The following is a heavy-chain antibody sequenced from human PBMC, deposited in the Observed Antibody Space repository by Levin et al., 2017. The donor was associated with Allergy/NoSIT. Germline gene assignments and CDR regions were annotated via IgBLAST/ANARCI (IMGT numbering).Heavy chain of an antibody. CDR1: GGSFSGYY. Sequence: PSETLSLTCAVYGGSFSGYYWSWIRQPPGKGLEWIGEINHSGSTNYNPSLKSRVTISVDTSKNQFSLKLSSVTAADTAVYYCARAGVAAPTRGGNWFDPWGQGTLVTVSS. J-gene: IGHJ5*02. CDR3: ARAGVAAPTRGGNWFDP. CDR2: INHSGST. V-gene: IGHV4-34*01. D-gene: IGHD2-15*01.